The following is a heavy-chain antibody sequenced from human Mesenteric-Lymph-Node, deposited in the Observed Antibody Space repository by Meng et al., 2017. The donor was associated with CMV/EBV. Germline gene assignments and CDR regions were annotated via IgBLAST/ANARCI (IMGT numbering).Heavy chain of an antibody. J-gene: IGHJ4*02. D-gene: IGHD2-2*01. Sequence: ASVTVSCKASGYTFTGYYMHWVRQAPGQGLEWMGWINPNSGGTNYAQKFQGRVTMTRDTSISTAYMELSRLRSDDTAVYYCARTMVPAARDPFDYWGQGTLVTVSS. CDR3: ARTMVPAARDPFDY. CDR2: INPNSGGT. CDR1: GYTFTGYY. V-gene: IGHV1-2*02.